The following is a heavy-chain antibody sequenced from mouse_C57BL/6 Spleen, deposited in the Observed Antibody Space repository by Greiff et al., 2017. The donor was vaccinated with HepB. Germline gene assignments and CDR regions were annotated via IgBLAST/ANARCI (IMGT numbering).Heavy chain of an antibody. CDR3: ARSDYVNWFAY. V-gene: IGHV1-82*01. CDR2: IYPGDGDT. Sequence: VQLQQSGPELVKPGASVKISCKASGYAFSSSWMNWVKQRPGKGLEWIGRIYPGDGDTNYNGKFKGKATLTADKSSSTAYMQLSSLTSEDSAVYFCARSDYVNWFAYWGQGTLVTVSA. CDR1: GYAFSSSW. D-gene: IGHD2-4*01. J-gene: IGHJ3*01.